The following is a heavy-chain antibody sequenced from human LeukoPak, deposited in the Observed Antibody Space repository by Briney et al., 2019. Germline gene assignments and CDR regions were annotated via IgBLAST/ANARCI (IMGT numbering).Heavy chain of an antibody. V-gene: IGHV4-34*01. CDR3: ARLGAGPTYYDFWSGYSSFYFDY. Sequence: PSETLSLTCAVYGGSFSGYCWSWIRQPPGKGLEWIGGIHYSGNTYYNPSLKSRVTISIDTSKNQFSLKLSSVTAADTAVYYCARLGAGPTYYDFWSGYSSFYFDYWGQGTLVTVSS. D-gene: IGHD3-3*01. CDR2: IHYSGNT. J-gene: IGHJ4*02. CDR1: GGSFSGYC.